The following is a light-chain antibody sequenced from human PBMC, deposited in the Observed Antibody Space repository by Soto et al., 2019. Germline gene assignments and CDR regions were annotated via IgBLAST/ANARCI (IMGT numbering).Light chain of an antibody. CDR1: SSVVGGYNY. Sequence: QSVLTQPPSASGSPGQSVTISCTGTSSVVGGYNYVSWYQHHPGKAPKLMVYEVSKRPSGVPDRFSGSKSDNTASLTVSGLQAEDEADYYCSSYAGNNDYVFGTGTKVTVL. V-gene: IGLV2-8*01. J-gene: IGLJ1*01. CDR3: SSYAGNNDYV. CDR2: EVS.